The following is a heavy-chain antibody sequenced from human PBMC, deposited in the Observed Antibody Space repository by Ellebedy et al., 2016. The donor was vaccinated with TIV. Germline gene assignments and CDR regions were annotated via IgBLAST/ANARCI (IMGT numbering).Heavy chain of an antibody. Sequence: MPSETLSLTCTVSGDSIDTSTYYWGWIRQPPGKGLEWIGSFYYGGSAYYNTSLKSRVTMSLDTSKSQVSLKLSSVTAADTAVYYCARDFERRIPAAGGMFYFDFWGQGALVTVAS. CDR2: FYYGGSA. CDR1: GDSIDTSTYY. CDR3: ARDFERRIPAAGGMFYFDF. J-gene: IGHJ4*02. D-gene: IGHD6-13*01. V-gene: IGHV4-39*07.